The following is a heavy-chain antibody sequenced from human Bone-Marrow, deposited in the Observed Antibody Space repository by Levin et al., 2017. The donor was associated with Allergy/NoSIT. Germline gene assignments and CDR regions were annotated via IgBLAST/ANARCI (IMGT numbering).Heavy chain of an antibody. V-gene: IGHV4-61*09. CDR2: SYTSGNI. D-gene: IGHD2-21*01. CDR3: ARVLQYSYYYTDV. Sequence: SETLSLTCTVSGVSITSGSYYWSWIRQPAGKGLEWIGHSYTSGNITYNPSLKSRVTISLDTSKNQFSLKMRSVTAADTAVYYCARVLQYSYYYTDVWGKGTMVTVSS. J-gene: IGHJ6*03. CDR1: GVSITSGSYY.